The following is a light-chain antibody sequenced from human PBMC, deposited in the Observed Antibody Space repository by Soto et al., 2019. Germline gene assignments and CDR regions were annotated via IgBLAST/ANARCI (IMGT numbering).Light chain of an antibody. J-gene: IGLJ2*01. Sequence: QAVVTQPPSVSAAPGQKVTISCSGSRSNIVSNYVSWYQQLPGTAPKLLIYDNNKRPSGIPDRFSGSKSGTSATLGITGLQTGDEADYYCGTWDSSLSAVVFGGGTKLTVL. CDR2: DNN. CDR3: GTWDSSLSAVV. CDR1: RSNIVSNY. V-gene: IGLV1-51*01.